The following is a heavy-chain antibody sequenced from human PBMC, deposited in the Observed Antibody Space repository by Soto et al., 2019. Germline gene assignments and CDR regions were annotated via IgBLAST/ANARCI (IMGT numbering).Heavy chain of an antibody. V-gene: IGHV3-9*01. D-gene: IGHD2-2*01. CDR1: GFTFDDYA. Sequence: LRLSCAASGFTFDDYAMHWVRQAPGKGLEWVSGISWNSGSIGYADSVKGRFTISRDNAKNSLYLQMNSLRAEDTALYYCAKDMGYCSSTSCYERAYYYYGMDVWGQGTTVTVSS. CDR3: AKDMGYCSSTSCYERAYYYYGMDV. CDR2: ISWNSGSI. J-gene: IGHJ6*02.